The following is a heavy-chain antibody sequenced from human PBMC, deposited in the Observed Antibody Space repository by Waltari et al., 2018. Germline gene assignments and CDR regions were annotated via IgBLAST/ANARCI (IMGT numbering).Heavy chain of an antibody. CDR2: INHSGRT. Sequence: QVQLQQWGAGLLKPSETLSLTCAVYGGSFSGYYWSWIRQPPSKGREGIGEINHSGRTNYIPSLKSRVTISVDTSKNQFSLKRSSVTAADTAVYYCARHPLGYSSSLLYAFDIWGQGTMVTVSS. V-gene: IGHV4-34*01. CDR3: ARHPLGYSSSLLYAFDI. D-gene: IGHD6-13*01. CDR1: GGSFSGYY. J-gene: IGHJ3*02.